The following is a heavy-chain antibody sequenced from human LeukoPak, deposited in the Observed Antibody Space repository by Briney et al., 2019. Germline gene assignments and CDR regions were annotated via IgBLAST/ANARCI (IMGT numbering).Heavy chain of an antibody. CDR2: IRYDGSNK. CDR3: ATLYHDQSLLRYYYYYMDV. CDR1: GFTFSSYG. V-gene: IGHV3-30*02. Sequence: GGSLRLSCAASGFTFSSYGMHWVRQAPGKGLEWVAFIRYDGSNKYYADSVKGRFTISRDNSKNTLYLQMNSLRAEDTAVYYCATLYHDQSLLRYYYYYMDVWGKGTTVTVSS. J-gene: IGHJ6*03. D-gene: IGHD1-1*01.